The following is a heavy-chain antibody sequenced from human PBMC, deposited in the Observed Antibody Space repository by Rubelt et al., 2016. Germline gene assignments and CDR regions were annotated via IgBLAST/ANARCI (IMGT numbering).Heavy chain of an antibody. D-gene: IGHD3-10*01. Sequence: VSTGGVVQPGRSLRLSCAASGFTFSSYGMHWVRQAPGKGLEWVAVIWYDGSNKYYADSVKGRFTISRDNSKNTLYLQMNSLRAEDTAVYYCAREFEGNNYYGSDWGQGTLVTVSS. CDR3: AREFEGNNYYGSD. CDR1: GFTFSSYG. CDR2: IWYDGSNK. V-gene: IGHV3-33*01. J-gene: IGHJ4*02.